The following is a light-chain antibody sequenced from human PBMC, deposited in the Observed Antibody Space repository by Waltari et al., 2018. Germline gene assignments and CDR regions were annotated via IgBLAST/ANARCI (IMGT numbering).Light chain of an antibody. CDR2: WAS. CDR1: QSVLYSSNNKNY. V-gene: IGKV4-1*01. CDR3: QQYYSTPYT. Sequence: DIVMTPSPDSLAVSLGVRASINCKSSQSVLYSSNNKNYLAWYQQKPGQPPKLLIYWASTREFGVPDRFSGSGSGTDFTLTISSLQAEDVAVYYCQQYYSTPYTFGQGTKLEIK. J-gene: IGKJ2*01.